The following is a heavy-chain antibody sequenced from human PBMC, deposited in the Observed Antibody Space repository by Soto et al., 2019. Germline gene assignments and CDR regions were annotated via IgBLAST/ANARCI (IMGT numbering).Heavy chain of an antibody. J-gene: IGHJ4*02. D-gene: IGHD6-13*01. V-gene: IGHV2-70*11. CDR2: IDWDDDK. Sequence: LRLSCAASGFTFSSYWMHWIRQPPGKALEWLARIDWDDDKYYSTSLKTRLTISKDTSKNQVVLTMTNMDPVDTATYYCARIAAAGTPRVDYWGQGTLVTVSS. CDR1: GFTFSSYW. CDR3: ARIAAAGTPRVDY.